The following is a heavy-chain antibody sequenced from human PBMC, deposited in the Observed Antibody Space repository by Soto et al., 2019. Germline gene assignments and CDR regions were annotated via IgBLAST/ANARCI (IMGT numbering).Heavy chain of an antibody. CDR1: GFTFSNYA. V-gene: IGHV3-23*01. CDR2: ITSSGDYT. Sequence: VGSLRLSCAASGFTFSNYAMAWVRQAPGRGLEWVSGITSSGDYTYYADSVKGRLTISRDNSKSTLYLQMNSLRAEDTAVYFCAKDRSYANYHYYYYAMDVWGQGTTVTVSS. J-gene: IGHJ6*02. D-gene: IGHD4-17*01. CDR3: AKDRSYANYHYYYYAMDV.